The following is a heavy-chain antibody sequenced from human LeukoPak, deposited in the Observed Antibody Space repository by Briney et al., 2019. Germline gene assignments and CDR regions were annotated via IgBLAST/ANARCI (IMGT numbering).Heavy chain of an antibody. J-gene: IGHJ4*02. CDR1: GLTFSGYS. Sequence: PGGSLRLSCAASGLTFSGYSMNWVRQAPGKGLEWVSSISSSSSYIYYADSVKGRFTISRDNAKNSLYLQMNSLRAEDTAVYYCARSKRVSSSFDYWGQGTLVTVSS. CDR2: ISSSSSYI. V-gene: IGHV3-21*01. D-gene: IGHD6-6*01. CDR3: ARSKRVSSSFDY.